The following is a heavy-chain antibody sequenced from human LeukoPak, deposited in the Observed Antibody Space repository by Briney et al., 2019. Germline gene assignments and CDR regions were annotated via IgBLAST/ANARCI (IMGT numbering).Heavy chain of an antibody. CDR2: IHPGESDT. J-gene: IGHJ4*02. Sequence: GESLMISCQCSGFTFTNHWIGWVRQMPGKGLEWMGIIHPGESDTIYSPPFQGQVIISADRSVSTAYLEWTSLKAPDTAMYFCARGDRTSTHFDFWGQGTLVTVSS. CDR1: GFTFTNHW. CDR3: ARGDRTSTHFDF. V-gene: IGHV5-51*01. D-gene: IGHD1-1*01.